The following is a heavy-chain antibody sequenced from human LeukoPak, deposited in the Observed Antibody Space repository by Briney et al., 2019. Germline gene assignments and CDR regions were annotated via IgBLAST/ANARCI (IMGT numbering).Heavy chain of an antibody. V-gene: IGHV4-30-4*08. Sequence: SQTLSLTCTVSGGSISNGDYYWSWIRQHPGKGLEWIGYIHYSGSTYYNPSLKSRVTISVDTSKNQFSLKLSSVTAADTAVYYCARDTMVRGVDYWGQGTLVTVSS. CDR1: GGSISNGDYY. J-gene: IGHJ4*02. CDR2: IHYSGST. D-gene: IGHD3-10*01. CDR3: ARDTMVRGVDY.